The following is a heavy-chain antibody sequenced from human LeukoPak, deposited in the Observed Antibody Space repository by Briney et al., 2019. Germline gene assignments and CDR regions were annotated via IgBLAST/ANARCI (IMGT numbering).Heavy chain of an antibody. CDR3: ARGGYDYVWGSYRYLGNFDY. D-gene: IGHD3-16*02. V-gene: IGHV4-61*01. CDR2: ISYRGST. J-gene: IGHJ4*02. CDR1: SGSVSSGSYY. Sequence: TSETLSLTCTVSSGSVSSGSYYWSWIRQPPGKGLEWIGYISYRGSTNYNPSLKSRVTISVDTSKNQFSLKLSSVTAADTAVYYCARGGYDYVWGSYRYLGNFDYWGQGTLVTVSS.